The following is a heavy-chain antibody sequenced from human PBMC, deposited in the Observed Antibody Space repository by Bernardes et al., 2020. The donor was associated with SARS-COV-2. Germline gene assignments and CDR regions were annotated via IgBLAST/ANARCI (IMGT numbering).Heavy chain of an antibody. CDR3: ARDRYCSSTSCYVPYYYGMDV. J-gene: IGHJ6*02. CDR1: GYTFTSYG. D-gene: IGHD2-2*01. CDR2: ISAYNGNT. Sequence: ASVKVSCKASGYTFTSYGISWVRQAPGQGLEWMGWISAYNGNTNYAQKLQGRVTMTTDTSTSTAYMELRSLRSDDTAVYYCARDRYCSSTSCYVPYYYGMDVWGQGTTVTVSS. V-gene: IGHV1-18*04.